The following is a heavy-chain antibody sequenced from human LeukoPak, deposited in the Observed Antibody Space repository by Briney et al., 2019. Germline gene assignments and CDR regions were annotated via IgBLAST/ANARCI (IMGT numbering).Heavy chain of an antibody. Sequence: GGSLRLSCAASGFTFSGYNMNWVRQAPGKGLEWVAFIRSSGSLMYYAESVKGRFTISRDNSRNSLYLQMNSLRVEDTAVYYCARNFYETTGFYYDAFDIWGQGTAVTVSS. V-gene: IGHV3-48*04. D-gene: IGHD3-22*01. CDR1: GFTFSGYN. J-gene: IGHJ3*02. CDR3: ARNFYETTGFYYDAFDI. CDR2: IRSSGSLM.